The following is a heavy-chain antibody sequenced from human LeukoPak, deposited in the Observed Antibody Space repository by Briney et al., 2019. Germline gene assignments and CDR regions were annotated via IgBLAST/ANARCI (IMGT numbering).Heavy chain of an antibody. D-gene: IGHD3-22*01. CDR1: GYTLTELS. CDR2: FDPEDGET. CDR3: ATFRPEITMIVVVTPYYFDY. Sequence: ASAKVSCKVSGYTLTELSMHWVRQAPGKGLEWMGGFDPEDGETIYAQKFQGRVTMTEDTSTDTAYMELSSLRSEDTAVYYCATFRPEITMIVVVTPYYFDYWGQGTLVTVSS. V-gene: IGHV1-24*01. J-gene: IGHJ4*02.